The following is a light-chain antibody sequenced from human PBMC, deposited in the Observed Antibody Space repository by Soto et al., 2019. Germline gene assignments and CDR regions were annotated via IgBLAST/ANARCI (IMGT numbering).Light chain of an antibody. CDR1: SSNIGAGYD. V-gene: IGLV1-40*01. CDR3: QSYDRSLSGFYV. Sequence: QSALTRPPSVSVAPGQRVTSSCSGSSSNIGAGYDVHWYQQLPGTAPKLLISGNHNRPSGVPDRFSGSKSGTSASLAITGLQAEDEADYYCQSYDRSLSGFYVFGTGTKVTVL. J-gene: IGLJ1*01. CDR2: GNH.